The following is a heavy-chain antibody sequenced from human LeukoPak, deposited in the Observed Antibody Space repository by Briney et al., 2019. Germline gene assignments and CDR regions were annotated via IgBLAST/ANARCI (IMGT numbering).Heavy chain of an antibody. V-gene: IGHV3-21*01. CDR1: GFTFSSYS. CDR3: ARGKDPQTYYYGSGSYSCWFDP. J-gene: IGHJ5*02. D-gene: IGHD3-10*01. CDR2: ISSSSSYI. Sequence: GGSLRLSCAASGFTFSSYSMNWVRQAPGKGLEWVSSISSSSSYIYYADSVKGRFTISRDNAKNSLYLQMNSLRAEDTAVYYCARGKDPQTYYYGSGSYSCWFDPWGQGTLVTVSS.